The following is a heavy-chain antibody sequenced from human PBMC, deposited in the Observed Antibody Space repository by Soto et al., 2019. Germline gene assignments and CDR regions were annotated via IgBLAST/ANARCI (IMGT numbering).Heavy chain of an antibody. D-gene: IGHD6-13*01. CDR1: GGTFSSYA. V-gene: IGHV1-69*01. CDR2: IIPIFGTA. J-gene: IGHJ4*02. CDR3: ARDVYIGGGIAAAGTNSFDY. Sequence: QVQLVQSGAEVKKPGSSVKVSCKASGGTFSSYAISWVRQAPGQGLEWMGGIIPIFGTANYAQKFQGRVKITADESTSTAYMELSSLRSEDTAVYYCARDVYIGGGIAAAGTNSFDYWGQGTLVTVSS.